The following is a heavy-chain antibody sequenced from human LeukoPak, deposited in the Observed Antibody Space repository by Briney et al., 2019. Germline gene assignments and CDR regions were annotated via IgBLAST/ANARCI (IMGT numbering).Heavy chain of an antibody. Sequence: GGSLRLSCAASGFTFSSYAMHWVRQAPGKGLEWVAVISYDGSNKYYGDSVKGRLTISRDNSKNTLYMQMNSLRTEDTAVYYCARDHYYDSSGYYPVTDAFDIWGQGTMVTLSS. V-gene: IGHV3-30-3*01. J-gene: IGHJ3*02. CDR1: GFTFSSYA. CDR2: ISYDGSNK. D-gene: IGHD3-22*01. CDR3: ARDHYYDSSGYYPVTDAFDI.